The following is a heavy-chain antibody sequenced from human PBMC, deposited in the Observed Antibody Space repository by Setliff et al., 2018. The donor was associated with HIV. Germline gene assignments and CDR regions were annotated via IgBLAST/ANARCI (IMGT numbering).Heavy chain of an antibody. D-gene: IGHD4-4*01. V-gene: IGHV4-4*09. J-gene: IGHJ4*02. CDR2: TDASGDT. Sequence: SETLSLTCTVSGDSIKSHHWSWIRQPAGKGLEWLAYTDASGDTNYNPSLRGRVIISLDTSNNQFSLNLNSVTAADTAVYYCARQLDYTNGRYFDYWGPGTLVTVSS. CDR1: GDSIKSHH. CDR3: ARQLDYTNGRYFDY.